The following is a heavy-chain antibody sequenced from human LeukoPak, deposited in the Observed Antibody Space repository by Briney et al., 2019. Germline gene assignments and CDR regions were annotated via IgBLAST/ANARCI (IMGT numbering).Heavy chain of an antibody. CDR3: ARQFSSATEGFDI. CDR1: GGSISSSNYY. D-gene: IGHD2-15*01. J-gene: IGHJ3*02. V-gene: IGHV4-39*01. CDR2: IYYSGST. Sequence: PSETLSLTCTVSGGSISSSNYYWGWIRQPPGKGLEWIGSIYYSGSTYYNPSLKSRVTISVVTSKNQFSLKLSSVTAADTAVYYWARQFSSATEGFDIWGQGTMVTVSS.